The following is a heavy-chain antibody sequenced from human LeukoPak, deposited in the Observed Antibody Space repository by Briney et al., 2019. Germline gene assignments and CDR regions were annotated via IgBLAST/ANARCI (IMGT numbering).Heavy chain of an antibody. D-gene: IGHD3-22*01. CDR2: ISYDGSNK. CDR1: GFTFSSYA. V-gene: IGHV3-30*04. CDR3: ARDRRYYDSSGYIQH. J-gene: IGHJ1*01. Sequence: PGGSLRLSCAASGFTFSSYAMHWVRQAPGKGLEWVAVISYDGSNKYYADSVKGRFTISRDNSKNTLYLQMNSLRAEDTAVYYCARDRRYYDSSGYIQHWGQGTLVTVSS.